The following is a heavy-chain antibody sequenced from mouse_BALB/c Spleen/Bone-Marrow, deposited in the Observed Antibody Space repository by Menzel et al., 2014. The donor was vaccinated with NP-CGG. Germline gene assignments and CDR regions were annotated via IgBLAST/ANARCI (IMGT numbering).Heavy chain of an antibody. D-gene: IGHD1-2*01. J-gene: IGHJ3*01. CDR2: ISYSANT. V-gene: IGHV3-2*02. Sequence: EVMLVESGPGLVKPSQSLSLTCTVTGYSITSDYAWNWIRQFPGNKLEWMGYISYSANTNYNPSLKSRISITRDTSKNQFFLQLNSVTAEDTATCYCTRGTTAGFAYWGLGTLVTVSA. CDR3: TRGTTAGFAY. CDR1: GYSITSDYA.